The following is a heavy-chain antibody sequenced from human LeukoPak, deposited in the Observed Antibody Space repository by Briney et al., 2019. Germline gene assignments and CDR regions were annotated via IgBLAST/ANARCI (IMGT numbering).Heavy chain of an antibody. CDR1: GGTFSSYA. J-gene: IGHJ5*02. D-gene: IGHD3-22*01. V-gene: IGHV1-69*04. Sequence: GASVKVSCKASGGTFSSYAISWVRQAPGQGLEWMGRIIPILGIANYAQKFQGRVTITTDESTSTAYMELSSLRSEDTAVYYCARDPADYYDSSGYYYGWFDPWGQGTLVTVSS. CDR2: IIPILGIA. CDR3: ARDPADYYDSSGYYYGWFDP.